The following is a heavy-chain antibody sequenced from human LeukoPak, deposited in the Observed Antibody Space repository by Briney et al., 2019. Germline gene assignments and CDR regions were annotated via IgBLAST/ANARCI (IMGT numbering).Heavy chain of an antibody. CDR3: AINPSRGYSYGSLLNWFDP. J-gene: IGHJ5*02. D-gene: IGHD5-18*01. Sequence: ASVKVSCKASGYTFTSYGISWVRQAPGQGLEWMGWISAYNGNTNYAQKLQGRVTMTTDTSTSTAYMGLRSLRSDDTAVYYCAINPSRGYSYGSLLNWFDPWGQGTLVTVSS. CDR2: ISAYNGNT. V-gene: IGHV1-18*01. CDR1: GYTFTSYG.